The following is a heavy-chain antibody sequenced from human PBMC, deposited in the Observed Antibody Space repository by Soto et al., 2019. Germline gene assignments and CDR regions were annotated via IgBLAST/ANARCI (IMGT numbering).Heavy chain of an antibody. CDR3: AKERSSEVGATFFDY. CDR1: GFTFSSYG. V-gene: IGHV3-30*18. CDR2: ISYDGSNK. D-gene: IGHD1-26*01. J-gene: IGHJ4*02. Sequence: LRLSCAASGFTFSSYGMHWVRQAPGKGLEWVAVISYDGSNKYYADSVKGRFTISRDNSKNTLYLQMNSLRAEDTAVYYCAKERSSEVGATFFDYWGQGTLVTVSS.